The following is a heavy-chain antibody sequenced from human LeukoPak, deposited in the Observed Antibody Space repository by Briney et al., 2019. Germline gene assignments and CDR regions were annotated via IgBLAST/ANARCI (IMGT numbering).Heavy chain of an antibody. Sequence: SETLSLTCAVSGYSISSAFYWGWIRQPPGKGLEWIGTIHYSGSTSYNPSLKSRVTISVDTSKNQFSLKLTSVTAADTAVYYCARDLSGVTGYTYGRGIDYWGQGTLVTVSS. CDR2: IHYSGST. CDR3: ARDLSGVTGYTYGRGIDY. V-gene: IGHV4-38-2*02. J-gene: IGHJ4*02. CDR1: GYSISSAFY. D-gene: IGHD5-18*01.